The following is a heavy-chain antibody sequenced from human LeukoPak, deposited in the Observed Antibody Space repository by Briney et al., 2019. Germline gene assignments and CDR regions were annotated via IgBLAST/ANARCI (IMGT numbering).Heavy chain of an antibody. J-gene: IGHJ6*02. D-gene: IGHD2-2*02. V-gene: IGHV4-59*12. CDR3: ARAPLYCSSTSCYRVSYYYYGMDV. Sequence: PSETLSLTCTVSGASIRSYYWSWIRQSPGKGLVWIGYIYYSGSTNYNPSLKSRVTISVDTSKNQFSLKLSSVTAADTAVYYCARAPLYCSSTSCYRVSYYYYGMDVWGQGTTVTVSS. CDR1: GASIRSYY. CDR2: IYYSGST.